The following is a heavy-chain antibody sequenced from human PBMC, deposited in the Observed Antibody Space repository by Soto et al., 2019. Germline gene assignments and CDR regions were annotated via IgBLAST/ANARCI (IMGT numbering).Heavy chain of an antibody. Sequence: PGESLKISCKGSGYSFTSYWIGWVRQMPGKGLEWMGIIYPGDSDTRYSPSFQGQVTISADKSISTAYLQWSSLKASDTAMYYCARQFSQNIAVAGTVAFDIWGQGTMDTVSS. D-gene: IGHD6-19*01. CDR1: GYSFTSYW. CDR2: IYPGDSDT. V-gene: IGHV5-51*01. CDR3: ARQFSQNIAVAGTVAFDI. J-gene: IGHJ3*02.